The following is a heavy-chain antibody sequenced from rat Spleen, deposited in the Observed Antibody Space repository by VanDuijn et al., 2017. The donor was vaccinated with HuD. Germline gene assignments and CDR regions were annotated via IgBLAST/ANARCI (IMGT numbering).Heavy chain of an antibody. J-gene: IGHJ2*01. CDR2: INKDSRTI. V-gene: IGHV4-2*01. CDR3: VREEWGVGY. CDR1: GFNFKDYW. Sequence: EVKLVESGGGLVQPGRSLKLSCAASGFNFKDYWMGWVRQAPGRGLEWIGEINKDSRTIKYSPSLKDKFTISRENAQNTLYMQMSKLGSEDTAIYYGVREEWGVGYWGQGVMVTVSS. D-gene: IGHD1-1*01.